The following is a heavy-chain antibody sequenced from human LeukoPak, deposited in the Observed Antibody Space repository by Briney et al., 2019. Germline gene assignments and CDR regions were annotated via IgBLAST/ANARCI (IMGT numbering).Heavy chain of an antibody. CDR2: TSYDGSTK. V-gene: IGHV3-30*18. CDR3: AKPSGEHFDY. J-gene: IGHJ4*02. Sequence: GESLRLSCAVSGFTFSNYGMHWVRQAPGKGLEWVALTSYDGSTKYYADSVKGRLIISKDNSRNTLYLQMNSLKVDDTAMYYCAKPSGEHFDYWGQGTLVTVSS. CDR1: GFTFSNYG.